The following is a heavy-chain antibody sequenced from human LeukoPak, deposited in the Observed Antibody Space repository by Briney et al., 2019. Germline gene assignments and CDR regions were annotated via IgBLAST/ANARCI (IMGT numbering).Heavy chain of an antibody. CDR1: GFTFNSYG. Sequence: GGSLRLSCAASGFTFNSYGMHWVRQAPRKGLEWVAVIWYDGSNKYYADSVKGRFTISRDNSKNTLYLQMNSLRAEDTAVYYCARDAGYCSGGSCYPGQFDYWGQGTLVTVSS. V-gene: IGHV3-33*01. CDR3: ARDAGYCSGGSCYPGQFDY. CDR2: IWYDGSNK. J-gene: IGHJ4*02. D-gene: IGHD2-15*01.